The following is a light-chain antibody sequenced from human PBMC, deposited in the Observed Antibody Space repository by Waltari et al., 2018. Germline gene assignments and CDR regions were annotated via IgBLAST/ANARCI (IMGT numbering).Light chain of an antibody. J-gene: IGLJ2*01. Sequence: SSELTQDPVVSVALGQTVRITCQGDSLRRYHASWYQQKPGQAPVLVIYGQNNRPSVIAGRVAGSTSGNTASLTITGAQAEEEADYYCDSRDSSGNHEVFGGGTKLTVL. CDR3: DSRDSSGNHEV. V-gene: IGLV3-19*01. CDR1: SLRRYH. CDR2: GQN.